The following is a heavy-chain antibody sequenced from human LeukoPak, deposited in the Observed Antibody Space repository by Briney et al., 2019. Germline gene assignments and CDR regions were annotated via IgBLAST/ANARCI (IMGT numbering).Heavy chain of an antibody. D-gene: IGHD3-22*01. V-gene: IGHV1-69*04. Sequence: GASVKVSCKASGGTFSSYAISWVRQAPGQGLEWMGRIIPILGIANYAQKFQGRVTITADKSTSTAYMELSSLRSEDTAVYYYARVASGYYSYYFDYWGQGTLVTVSS. CDR2: IIPILGIA. CDR1: GGTFSSYA. CDR3: ARVASGYYSYYFDY. J-gene: IGHJ4*02.